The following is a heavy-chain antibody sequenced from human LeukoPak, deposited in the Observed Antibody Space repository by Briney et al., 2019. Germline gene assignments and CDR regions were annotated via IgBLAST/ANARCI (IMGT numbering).Heavy chain of an antibody. J-gene: IGHJ5*02. CDR1: GGTFISYA. CDR2: IIPIFGTA. Sequence: GSSVKVSCKASGGTFISYAISWVRQAPGQGLEWMGGIIPIFGTANYAQKFQGRVTITTDESTSTAYMALSSLRSEDTAVYYCARAVNPQYCSSTSCSRGLFDPWGQGTLVTVSS. D-gene: IGHD2-2*01. V-gene: IGHV1-69*05. CDR3: ARAVNPQYCSSTSCSRGLFDP.